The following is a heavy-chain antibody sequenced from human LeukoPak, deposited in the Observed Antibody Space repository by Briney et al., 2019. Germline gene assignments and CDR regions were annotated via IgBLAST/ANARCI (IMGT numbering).Heavy chain of an antibody. D-gene: IGHD2-2*01. Sequence: SSVKVSCMASGGTFSSYAISWVRQPPGQGLDWMGRIIPFFGTANFVQKLQGRVTITADESTSTAYMELSSLRSEDTAVYYCASQAEYCSSTSCPGGPFDYWGQGTLVTVSS. CDR1: GGTFSSYA. V-gene: IGHV1-69*01. J-gene: IGHJ4*02. CDR2: IIPFFGTA. CDR3: ASQAEYCSSTSCPGGPFDY.